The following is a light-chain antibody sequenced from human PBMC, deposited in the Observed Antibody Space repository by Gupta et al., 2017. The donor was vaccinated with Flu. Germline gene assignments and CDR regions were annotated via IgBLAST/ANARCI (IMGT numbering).Light chain of an antibody. CDR2: GAS. CDR1: QSVSSSY. V-gene: IGKV3-20*01. CDR3: QQEGSSPRT. Sequence: EIVLTHSPGTLSLSPGERATLSCRASQSVSSSYLAWYQQKPGQAPRLLIYGASSRATGIRDRFSGSGSGTDFTLTISRLEPEDFAVYYCQQEGSSPRTFGQGTKVEIK. J-gene: IGKJ1*01.